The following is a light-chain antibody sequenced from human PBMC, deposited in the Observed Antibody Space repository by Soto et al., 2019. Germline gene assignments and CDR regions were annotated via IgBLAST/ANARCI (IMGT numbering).Light chain of an antibody. J-gene: IGKJ1*01. V-gene: IGKV1-5*01. CDR2: DAS. CDR1: HSISGW. Sequence: DIQMTQSPSTLSASVGDRVTITCRASHSISGWFAWYQQKPGKAPNLLINDASSLESGVPSRFGGSGSGTEFTLTISSLQPDDFASYYGQHYDTSPWTFGQGTRVEIK. CDR3: QHYDTSPWT.